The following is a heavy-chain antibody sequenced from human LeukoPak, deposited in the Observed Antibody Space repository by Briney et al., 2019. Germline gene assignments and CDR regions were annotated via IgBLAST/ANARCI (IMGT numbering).Heavy chain of an antibody. CDR3: ARDSGYDLDFYYGMDV. CDR2: INPNSGGT. Sequence: SVKVSCKASGYTFTGYYMHWVRQAPGQGLEWMGWINPNSGGTNYAQKFQGRVTMTTDTSTSTAYMEVRSLRSDDTAVYYCARDSGYDLDFYYGMDVWGQGTTVTVSS. CDR1: GYTFTGYY. V-gene: IGHV1-2*02. D-gene: IGHD5-12*01. J-gene: IGHJ6*02.